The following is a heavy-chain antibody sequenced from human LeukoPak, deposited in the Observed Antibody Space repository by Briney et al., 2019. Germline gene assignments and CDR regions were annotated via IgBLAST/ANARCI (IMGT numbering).Heavy chain of an antibody. D-gene: IGHD3-3*01. CDR2: IIPIFGTA. V-gene: IGHV1-69*05. J-gene: IGHJ4*02. CDR1: GGTFSSYA. CDR3: ARVRYYDFWNSYFDY. Sequence: SVKVSCKASGGTFSSYAISWVRQAPGQGLEWMGGIIPIFGTANYAQKFQGRVTITTDESTSTAYMELSSLRPEDTAVYYCARVRYYDFWNSYFDYWGQGTLVTVSS.